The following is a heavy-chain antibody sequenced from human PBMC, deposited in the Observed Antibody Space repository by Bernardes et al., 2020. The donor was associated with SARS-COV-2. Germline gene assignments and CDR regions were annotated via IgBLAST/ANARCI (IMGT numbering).Heavy chain of an antibody. CDR1: GFTFSSYW. V-gene: IGHV3-74*01. D-gene: IGHD2-2*02. Sequence: GGSLRLSCAASGFTFSSYWMHWVRQAPGKGLVWVSRINSDGSSTSYADSVKGRFTISRDNAKNTLYLQMNSLRAEDTAVYYCARDFVLYCSSTSCYRGYYYGMDVWGQGTTVTVSS. CDR3: ARDFVLYCSSTSCYRGYYYGMDV. J-gene: IGHJ6*02. CDR2: INSDGSST.